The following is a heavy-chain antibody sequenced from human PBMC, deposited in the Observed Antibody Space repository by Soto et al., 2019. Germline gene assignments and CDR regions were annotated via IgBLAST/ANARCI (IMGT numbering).Heavy chain of an antibody. J-gene: IGHJ5*02. V-gene: IGHV3-7*03. CDR2: IKQSGSEK. CDR3: ASGGFCSGGSCYPLNS. D-gene: IGHD2-15*01. Sequence: PGGSLSLSCEASGFRMSSYLMSWVRQAPGKGLEWVANIKQSGSEKNYVESVKGRFTISRDNVENSLYLQMNSMRAEDTAVYYCASGGFCSGGSCYPLNSWGKGTLVKVPS. CDR1: GFRMSSYL.